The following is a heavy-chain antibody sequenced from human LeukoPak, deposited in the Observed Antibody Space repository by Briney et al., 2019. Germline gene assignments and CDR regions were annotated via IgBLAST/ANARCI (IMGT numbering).Heavy chain of an antibody. Sequence: GGSLRLSGAASGYTFNDYGMSWVRKAPGKGLEWVSGINWNGGRTGYADSMKGRFIISRDNAKNSLYLQVNSLRAEDTALYYCARDHGCSGGSCFDYWGQGTLVTVSS. CDR2: INWNGGRT. J-gene: IGHJ4*02. CDR3: ARDHGCSGGSCFDY. V-gene: IGHV3-20*04. CDR1: GYTFNDYG. D-gene: IGHD2-15*01.